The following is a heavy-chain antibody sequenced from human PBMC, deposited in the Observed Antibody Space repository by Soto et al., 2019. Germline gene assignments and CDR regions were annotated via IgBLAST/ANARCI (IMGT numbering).Heavy chain of an antibody. CDR3: ARPVGATSGWFDP. CDR2: INHSGST. J-gene: IGHJ5*02. CDR1: GGSFSGYY. V-gene: IGHV4-34*01. Sequence: PSETLSLTCAVYGGSFSGYYWSWIRQPPGKGLEWIGEINHSGSTNYNPSLKSRVTISVDTSKNQFSLKLSSVTAADTAVYYCARPVGATSGWFDPWGQGTLVTVFS. D-gene: IGHD1-26*01.